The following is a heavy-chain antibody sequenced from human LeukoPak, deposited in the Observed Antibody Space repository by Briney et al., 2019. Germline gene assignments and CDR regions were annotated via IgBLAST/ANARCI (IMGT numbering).Heavy chain of an antibody. CDR3: SKYDSIWGAYDY. Sequence: GGSLRLSCAASGFTFSNYGMSWVRQAPGKGLEWVSGISGGGENTHYADSVKGRFTISRDNSKNTLYLQMNSLRAEDTAVYYCSKYDSIWGAYDYWGQGTLVTVSS. J-gene: IGHJ4*02. D-gene: IGHD3-16*01. V-gene: IGHV3-23*01. CDR2: ISGGGENT. CDR1: GFTFSNYG.